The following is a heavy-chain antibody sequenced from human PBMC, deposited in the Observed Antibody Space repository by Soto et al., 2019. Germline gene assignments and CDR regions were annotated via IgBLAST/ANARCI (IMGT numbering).Heavy chain of an antibody. Sequence: PSETLSLTCTVSGGSISDYFWSWIRQPAGKGLEWVGRIYTSGTTNYNPSLKSRVTMSVDTSKNHFSLRLSSMTAADSAVYYCARLGTNGQTLDYWGQGTLVTAPQ. CDR1: GGSISDYF. V-gene: IGHV4-4*07. D-gene: IGHD3-16*01. CDR2: IYTSGTT. J-gene: IGHJ4*02. CDR3: ARLGTNGQTLDY.